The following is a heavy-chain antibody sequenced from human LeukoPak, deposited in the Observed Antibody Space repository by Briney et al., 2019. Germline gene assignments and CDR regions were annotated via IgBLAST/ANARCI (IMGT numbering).Heavy chain of an antibody. CDR3: ARDLEGPYYYDSSGYRDY. D-gene: IGHD3-22*01. V-gene: IGHV3-48*02. CDR2: ISSSSTI. Sequence: PGGSLRLSCAASGFTFSSYSMNWVRQAPGKGREWVSYISSSSTIYYADSVKGRFTISRDNAKNSLYLQMNSLRDEDTAVYYCARDLEGPYYYDSSGYRDYWGQGTLVTVSS. J-gene: IGHJ4*02. CDR1: GFTFSSYS.